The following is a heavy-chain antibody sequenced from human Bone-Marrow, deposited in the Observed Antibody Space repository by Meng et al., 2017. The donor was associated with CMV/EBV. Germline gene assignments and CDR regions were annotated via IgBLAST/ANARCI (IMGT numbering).Heavy chain of an antibody. J-gene: IGHJ6*02. CDR1: GYTFTSFY. V-gene: IGHV1-46*01. CDR3: ASHSGYNDLYYYYGMDV. CDR2: INPSGGST. D-gene: IGHD3-22*01. Sequence: ASVKVSCKASGYTFTSFYMQWVRQAPGQGLEWMGVINPSGGSTNYAQKFRGRVIMTRDTSTSTVYMELSSLRSEDTAVYYCASHSGYNDLYYYYGMDVWGQGTTVTVPS.